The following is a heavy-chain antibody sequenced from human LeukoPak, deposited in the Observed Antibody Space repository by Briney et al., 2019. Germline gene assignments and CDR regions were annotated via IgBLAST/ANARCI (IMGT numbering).Heavy chain of an antibody. V-gene: IGHV1-46*01. Sequence: ASVKVSCKASGYTFTSYHMHWVRQAPGQGLEWMGIINPSGGTTNYAQKFRGRGTMTRDRSTSTVYMELSSLRSEDTAVYYCSRAYTGHYIGGFDYWGQGTLVTVSS. J-gene: IGHJ4*02. D-gene: IGHD3-16*01. CDR2: INPSGGTT. CDR1: GYTFTSYH. CDR3: SRAYTGHYIGGFDY.